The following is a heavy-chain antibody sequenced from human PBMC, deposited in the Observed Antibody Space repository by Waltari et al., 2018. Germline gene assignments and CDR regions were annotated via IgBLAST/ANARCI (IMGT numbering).Heavy chain of an antibody. CDR3: ARDLEVDPARGDY. CDR1: GFTFSSHL. Sequence: EVQLVESGGGLVQPGGSLRLSCAASGFTFSSHLMHLVRQAPGKGLVWVSRINSDGSSTSYADSVKGRFTISRDNAKNTLYLQMNSLRAEDTAVYYCARDLEVDPARGDYWGQGTLVTVSS. D-gene: IGHD6-6*01. CDR2: INSDGSST. V-gene: IGHV3-74*01. J-gene: IGHJ4*02.